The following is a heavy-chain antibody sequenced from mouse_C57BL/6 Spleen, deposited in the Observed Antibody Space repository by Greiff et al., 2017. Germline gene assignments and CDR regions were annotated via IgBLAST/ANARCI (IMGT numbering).Heavy chain of an antibody. J-gene: IGHJ3*01. CDR1: GYSITSGYY. Sequence: DVQLQESGPGLVKPSQSLSLTCSVTGYSITSGYYWNWIRQFPGNKLEWMGYISYDGSNNYNPSLKNRISITRDTSKNQFFLKLNSVTTEDTATYYCARLLEGFAYWGQGTLVTVSA. CDR2: ISYDGSN. V-gene: IGHV3-6*01. D-gene: IGHD1-1*01. CDR3: ARLLEGFAY.